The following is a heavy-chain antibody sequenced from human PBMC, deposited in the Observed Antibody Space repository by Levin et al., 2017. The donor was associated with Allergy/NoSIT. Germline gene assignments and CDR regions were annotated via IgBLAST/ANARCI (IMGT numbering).Heavy chain of an antibody. CDR2: IYTSSIT. Sequence: SDTLSLTCTVSGGSISGYYWSWIRQPAGKGLEWIGRIYTSSITNYNPSLKSRVTMSLDTSKNRFSLKLSSVTAADTAVFYCAREFNGYNGYDRNFFYGLDVWGQGTTVTVSS. CDR1: GGSISGYY. CDR3: AREFNGYNGYDRNFFYGLDV. J-gene: IGHJ6*02. D-gene: IGHD5-12*01. V-gene: IGHV4-4*07.